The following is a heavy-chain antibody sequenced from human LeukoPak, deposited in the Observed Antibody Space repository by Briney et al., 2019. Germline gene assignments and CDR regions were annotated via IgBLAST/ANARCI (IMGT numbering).Heavy chain of an antibody. CDR3: ARDHLYGQGDY. CDR1: GYTFTSYG. Sequence: ASGKVSCKASGYTFTSYGISWVRQAPGQGLEWMGWISAYNGNTNYAQKLQGRVTITTDTSTSTAYMKLRSLRSDDTAVYYCARDHLYGQGDYWGQGTLVTVSS. D-gene: IGHD2-2*02. J-gene: IGHJ4*02. V-gene: IGHV1-18*01. CDR2: ISAYNGNT.